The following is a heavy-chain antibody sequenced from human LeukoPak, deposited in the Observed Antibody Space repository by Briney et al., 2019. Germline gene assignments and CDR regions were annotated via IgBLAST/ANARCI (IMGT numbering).Heavy chain of an antibody. Sequence: SETLSLTCAVYGGSFSGYYWSWIRQPPGKGLEWIGEINHSGSTNYNPSLKSRVTISVDTSKNQFSLKLSSVTAADTAVYYCARGYDFWSGYRLGYWGQGTLVTVSS. CDR1: GGSFSGYY. J-gene: IGHJ4*02. CDR3: ARGYDFWSGYRLGY. D-gene: IGHD3-3*01. V-gene: IGHV4-34*01. CDR2: INHSGST.